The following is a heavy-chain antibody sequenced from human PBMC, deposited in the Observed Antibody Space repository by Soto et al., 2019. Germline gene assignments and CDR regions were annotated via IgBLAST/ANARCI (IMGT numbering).Heavy chain of an antibody. J-gene: IGHJ4*02. CDR3: ARDGFGGIVVVPAAAELDY. CDR1: GYTFTSYG. V-gene: IGHV1-18*01. CDR2: ISAYNGNT. Sequence: GASVKVSCKASGYTFTSYGISWVRQAPGQGLEWMGWISAYNGNTNYAQKLQGRVTMTTDTSTSTAYMELRSLRSDDTAVYYCARDGFGGIVVVPAAAELDYWGQGTLVTVSS. D-gene: IGHD2-2*01.